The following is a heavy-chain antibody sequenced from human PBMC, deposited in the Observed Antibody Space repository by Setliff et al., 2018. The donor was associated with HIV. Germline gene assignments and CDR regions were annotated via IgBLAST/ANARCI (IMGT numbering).Heavy chain of an antibody. CDR1: GGSFSGYY. V-gene: IGHV4-4*09. Sequence: PSETLSLTCAVYGGSFSGYYWSWIRQPPGKGLEWIGYIHASGKANYNPSLKSRVTISLDTSKMQFSLRLTSVTAADTAVYYCASHQHNFTGYYYYYYYMAVWGRGTMVTVSS. CDR2: IHASGKA. D-gene: IGHD3-9*01. CDR3: ASHQHNFTGYYYYYYYMAV. J-gene: IGHJ6*03.